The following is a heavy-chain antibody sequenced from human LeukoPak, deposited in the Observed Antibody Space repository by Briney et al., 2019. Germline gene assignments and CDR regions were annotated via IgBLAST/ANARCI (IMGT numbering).Heavy chain of an antibody. J-gene: IGHJ4*02. V-gene: IGHV3-23*01. CDR1: GFTFSNYG. CDR2: ISGSGANT. Sequence: GGSLRLSCAASGFTFSNYGMSWVRQAPGKGLEWVSVISGSGANTYYADSVKGRFTISRDNSKNTLYLQVNSLRAEDTAVYYSNYDYWGQGTLVTVSS. CDR3: NYDY. D-gene: IGHD1-7*01.